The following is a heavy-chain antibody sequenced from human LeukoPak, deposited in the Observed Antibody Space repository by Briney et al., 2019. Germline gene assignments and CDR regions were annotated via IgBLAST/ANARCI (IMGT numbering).Heavy chain of an antibody. Sequence: GGSLRLSCVASVFIFSVYWMSCVRQAPGKGGEWVANIMVDGIEKYYADSVKGRFTISRDNAKNSLYLQMNSLRTADPAVYYCASDNAGSGWVYWGQGTLVTVSS. CDR2: IMVDGIEK. V-gene: IGHV3-7*05. CDR3: ASDNAGSGWVY. D-gene: IGHD6-19*01. CDR1: VFIFSVYW. J-gene: IGHJ4*02.